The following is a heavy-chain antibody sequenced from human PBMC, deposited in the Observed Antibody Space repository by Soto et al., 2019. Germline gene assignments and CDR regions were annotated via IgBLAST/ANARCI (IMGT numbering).Heavy chain of an antibody. D-gene: IGHD5-18*01. CDR2: IFHDGSDE. CDR3: VTAYTYGPDAFDI. V-gene: IGHV3-30-3*01. J-gene: IGHJ3*02. CDR1: GFTFSSYA. Sequence: QVQLVESGGGVGQPGRSLRLSCAGSGFTFSSYAMDWVRQAPGTGLGWVAVIFHDGSDEYYADSVKGRLTVSRDNSKNALNLHLNSLKPEDTAVYYCVTAYTYGPDAFDIWGQGTMVTVTT.